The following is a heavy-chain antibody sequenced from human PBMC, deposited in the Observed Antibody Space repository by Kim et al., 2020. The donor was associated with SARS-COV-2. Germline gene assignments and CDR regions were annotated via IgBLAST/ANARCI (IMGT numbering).Heavy chain of an antibody. CDR3: AKGGAHYDILTGYYYYYGMDV. CDR2: ISWNSGSI. J-gene: IGHJ6*02. V-gene: IGHV3-9*01. CDR1: GFTFDDYA. Sequence: GGSLRLSCAASGFTFDDYAMHWVRQAPGKGLEWVSGISWNSGSIGYADSVKGRFTISRDNAKNSLYLQMNSLRAEDTALYYCAKGGAHYDILTGYYYYYGMDVWGQGTTVTVSS. D-gene: IGHD3-9*01.